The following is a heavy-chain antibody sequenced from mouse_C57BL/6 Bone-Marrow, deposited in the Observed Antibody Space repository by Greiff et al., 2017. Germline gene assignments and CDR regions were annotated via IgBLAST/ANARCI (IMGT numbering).Heavy chain of an antibody. CDR2: IDPSDSYT. V-gene: IGHV1-59*01. J-gene: IGHJ2*01. D-gene: IGHD2-5*01. Sequence: QVQLQQPGAELVRPGTSVKLSCKASGYTFTSYWMHWVKQRPGQGLEWIGVIDPSDSYTNYNQKFKGKATLTVDTSSSTASMQLSSLTSEDSAVYYCARRLYYIKGFDYWGQGTTRTVSS. CDR1: GYTFTSYW. CDR3: ARRLYYIKGFDY.